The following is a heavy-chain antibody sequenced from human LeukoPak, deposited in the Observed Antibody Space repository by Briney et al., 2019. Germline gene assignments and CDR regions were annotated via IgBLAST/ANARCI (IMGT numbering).Heavy chain of an antibody. J-gene: IGHJ4*02. D-gene: IGHD1-14*01. CDR1: GFTFGCYG. Sequence: PGGSLRLSCAGSGFTFGCYGMHWFRQTPGKGLEWVAVIAYDGSRAFYADSVKGRFTISRDNSKNTMSVQMDDLRAEDTAVYYCTRYNNDHFDYWGQGTLVTVSS. CDR2: IAYDGSRA. V-gene: IGHV3-33*01. CDR3: TRYNNDHFDY.